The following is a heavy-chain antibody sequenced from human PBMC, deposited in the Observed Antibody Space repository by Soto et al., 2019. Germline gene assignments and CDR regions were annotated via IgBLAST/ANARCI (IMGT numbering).Heavy chain of an antibody. Sequence: QVQLVQSGAEVKKPGASVKVSCKASGYTFTSYYMHWVRQAPGQGLEWMGIINPSGGSTSYAQKFRARVTMTRDTSTSTVTMELSSLRSEDTAVDYCARQIYSSGRFDYWGQGTLVTVSS. D-gene: IGHD5-18*01. CDR2: INPSGGST. CDR3: ARQIYSSGRFDY. CDR1: GYTFTSYY. V-gene: IGHV1-46*01. J-gene: IGHJ4*02.